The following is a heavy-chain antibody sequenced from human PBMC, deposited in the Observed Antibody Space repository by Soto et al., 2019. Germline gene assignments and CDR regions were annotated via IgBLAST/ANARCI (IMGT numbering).Heavy chain of an antibody. CDR2: ISYAGSNK. Sequence: QVQLVESGGGVVQPGRSLRLSCAASGFTFSSYGMHWVRQAPGKGLEWVAVISYAGSNKYYGDSVKGRFTISRDNSKNTLYLQMNSLGAEDTAVYYCAKDLVRGVIISSRDIGFDYWGQGTLVTVSS. J-gene: IGHJ4*02. V-gene: IGHV3-30*18. CDR3: AKDLVRGVIISSRDIGFDY. D-gene: IGHD3-10*01. CDR1: GFTFSSYG.